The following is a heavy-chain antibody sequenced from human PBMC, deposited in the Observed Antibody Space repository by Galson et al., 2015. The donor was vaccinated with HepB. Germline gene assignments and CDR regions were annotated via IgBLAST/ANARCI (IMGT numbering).Heavy chain of an antibody. CDR2: ISGSGGST. CDR1: GFTFSSSA. J-gene: IGHJ4*02. Sequence: LRLSCAASGFTFSSSAMRWVRQAPGKGLEWVSAISGSGGSTYYADSVKGRFTISRDNSKNTLYLQMNSLRAEDTAVYYCAKDRGDRVVDYWGQGTLVTVSS. D-gene: IGHD3-10*01. V-gene: IGHV3-23*01. CDR3: AKDRGDRVVDY.